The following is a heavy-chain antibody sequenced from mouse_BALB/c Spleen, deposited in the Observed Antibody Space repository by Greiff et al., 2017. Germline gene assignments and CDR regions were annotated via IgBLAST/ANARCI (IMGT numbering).Heavy chain of an antibody. CDR2: ISYSGST. Sequence: EVKLVESGPGLVKPSQSLSLTCTVTGYSITSDYAWNWIRQFPGNKLEWMGYISYSGSTSYNPSLKSRISITRDTSKNQFFLQLNSVTTEDTATYYCARCYGNYYAMDYWGQGTSVTVSS. CDR3: ARCYGNYYAMDY. J-gene: IGHJ4*01. D-gene: IGHD2-1*01. CDR1: GYSITSDYA. V-gene: IGHV3-2*02.